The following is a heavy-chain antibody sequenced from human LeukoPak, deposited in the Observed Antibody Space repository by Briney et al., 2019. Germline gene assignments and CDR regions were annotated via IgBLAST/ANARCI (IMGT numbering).Heavy chain of an antibody. D-gene: IGHD1-14*01. J-gene: IGHJ4*02. CDR2: INTNGRST. CDR3: VRISTTDRQYYFDY. Sequence: GGSLRLSCSASGFTFSNYAMHWLRQAPGKGLEYVSAINTNGRSTYYADSVKGKFTISRDNSNNTLYLHMSSLRAEDTAVYYCVRISTTDRQYYFDYWGQGTLVTVSS. CDR1: GFTFSNYA. V-gene: IGHV3-64D*06.